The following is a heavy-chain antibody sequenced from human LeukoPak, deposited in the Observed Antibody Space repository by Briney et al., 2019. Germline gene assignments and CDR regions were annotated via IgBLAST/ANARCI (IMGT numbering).Heavy chain of an antibody. CDR3: ARYPRPGIAAADHFDY. Sequence: ASVKVSCKASGGTFSSYAISWVRQAPGQGLEWMGRIIPILGIANYAQKFQGRVTITADKSTSTAYMELSSLRSEDTAVYYCARYPRPGIAAADHFDYWGQGTLVTVSS. CDR1: GGTFSSYA. J-gene: IGHJ4*02. V-gene: IGHV1-69*04. D-gene: IGHD6-13*01. CDR2: IIPILGIA.